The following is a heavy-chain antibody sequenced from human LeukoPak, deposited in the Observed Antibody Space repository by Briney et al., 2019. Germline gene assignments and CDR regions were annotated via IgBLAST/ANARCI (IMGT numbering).Heavy chain of an antibody. CDR1: GYTFTGYY. Sequence: ASVKVSCKASGYTFTGYYMHWVRQAPGQGLEWMGWINPNSGGTNYAQKLQGRVTMTTDTSTSTAYMELRSLRSDDTAVYYCARDSRYCSSTSCYFRAYYYYYMDVWGKGTTVTISS. V-gene: IGHV1-2*02. CDR3: ARDSRYCSSTSCYFRAYYYYYMDV. CDR2: INPNSGGT. D-gene: IGHD2-2*01. J-gene: IGHJ6*03.